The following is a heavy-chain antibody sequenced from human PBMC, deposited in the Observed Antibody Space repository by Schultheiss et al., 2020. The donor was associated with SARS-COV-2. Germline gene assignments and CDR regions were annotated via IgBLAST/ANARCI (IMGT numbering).Heavy chain of an antibody. CDR3: ARVHSSSWDWGY. CDR1: GFTFSSYA. D-gene: IGHD6-13*01. Sequence: GESLKISCAASGFTFSSYAMHWVRQAPGKGLEWVTVISYHGSNKYYADSVKGRFTISRDNSKNTLYLQMNSLRSEDTAVYYCARVHSSSWDWGYWGQGTLVTVSS. CDR2: ISYHGSNK. V-gene: IGHV3-30*01. J-gene: IGHJ4*02.